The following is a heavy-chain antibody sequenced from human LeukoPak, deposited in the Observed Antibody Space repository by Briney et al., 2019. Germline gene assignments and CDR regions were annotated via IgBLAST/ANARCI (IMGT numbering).Heavy chain of an antibody. D-gene: IGHD3-10*01. CDR3: SRPVSGSYRAPLNY. CDR2: IYPGDSDT. J-gene: IGHJ4*02. CDR1: GYTFTSYW. Sequence: GESLQFSCKGSGYTFTSYWVGWVRLMPGKGLEWMGIIYPGDSDTRYSPSFQGQVTISADKSISTAYLQWSSLKASDTAMYYCSRPVSGSYRAPLNYWGQGTLVTVSS. V-gene: IGHV5-51*01.